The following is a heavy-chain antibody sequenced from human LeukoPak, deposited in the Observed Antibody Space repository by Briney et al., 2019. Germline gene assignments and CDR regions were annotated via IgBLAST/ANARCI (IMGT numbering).Heavy chain of an antibody. D-gene: IGHD2-15*01. CDR2: IYYTGST. V-gene: IGHV4-59*01. CDR3: ARYPGSAEYRHYYYMDV. CDR1: GDSISNYF. J-gene: IGHJ6*03. Sequence: PSETLSLTWTVSGDSISNYFWSWIRQPPGKGLESIGNIYYTGSTNYNPSLKSRVTISADTSKNQFSLKLRFVTAADTAVYYCARYPGSAEYRHYYYMDVWGKGTTVTVSS.